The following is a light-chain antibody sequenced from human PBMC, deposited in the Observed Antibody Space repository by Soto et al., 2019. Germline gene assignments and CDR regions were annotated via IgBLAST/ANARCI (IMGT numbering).Light chain of an antibody. CDR3: QQRSNWPPSIT. CDR2: DAS. CDR1: QSVTTY. J-gene: IGKJ5*01. V-gene: IGKV3-11*01. Sequence: EIVLTQSPATLSLSSGERATLSCRASQSVTTYLAWYQQKPGQAPRLLIYDASNRATGIPARFSGSGSGTDFTLTISSLEPEDFAVYYCQQRSNWPPSITFGPGTRLEI.